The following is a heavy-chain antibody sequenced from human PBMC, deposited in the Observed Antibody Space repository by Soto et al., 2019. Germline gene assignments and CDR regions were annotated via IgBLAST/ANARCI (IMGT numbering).Heavy chain of an antibody. J-gene: IGHJ4*02. V-gene: IGHV1-69*13. CDR2: IIPVFGTA. CDR1: GGTFSSYA. CDR3: ARGRDGYNYRYFDD. Sequence: SVKVSCKASGGTFSSYAISWVRQAPGQGLEWMGGIIPVFGTANYAQKFQGRVTITADESTSTAYMELSSLRSEDTAVYYCARGRDGYNYRYFDDWGQGTLVTVSS. D-gene: IGHD5-12*01.